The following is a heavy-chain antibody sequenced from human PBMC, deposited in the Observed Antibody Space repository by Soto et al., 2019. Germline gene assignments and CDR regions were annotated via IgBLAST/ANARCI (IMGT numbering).Heavy chain of an antibody. Sequence: SETLSLTCAVYGGSFSDYYWTWIRQPPGKGLEWIGEINHGGITEYNPSLKSRVTISVDTSKNQFSLKVNSVTAADTAVYYCARGLPAVAAADPWGPGTLVTVSS. J-gene: IGHJ5*02. V-gene: IGHV4-34*01. D-gene: IGHD6-13*01. CDR1: GGSFSDYY. CDR3: ARGLPAVAAADP. CDR2: INHGGIT.